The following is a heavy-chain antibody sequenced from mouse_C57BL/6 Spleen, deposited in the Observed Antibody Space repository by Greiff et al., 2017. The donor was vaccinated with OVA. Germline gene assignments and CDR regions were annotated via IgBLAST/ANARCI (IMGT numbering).Heavy chain of an antibody. Sequence: EVQLQESGPGLVKPSQSLSLTCSVTGYSITSGYYWNWLRQFPGNKLEWVGYISYDGSNNYNPSLKNRICINSDTSKHQFYLKLNSVTTEDTATYDCARGGQTWFAYWGQGALVTVAA. J-gene: IGHJ3*01. V-gene: IGHV3-6*01. CDR1: GYSITSGYY. CDR2: ISYDGSN. CDR3: ARGGQTWFAY.